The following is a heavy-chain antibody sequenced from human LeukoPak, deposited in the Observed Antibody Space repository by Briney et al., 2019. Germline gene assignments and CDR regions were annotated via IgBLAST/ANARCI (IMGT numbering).Heavy chain of an antibody. CDR3: ARINYYDSSGRELYYFDY. D-gene: IGHD3-22*01. Sequence: ASVKVSCKSSVYTFTSYGISWVRQPPGQGLEGMGWISASNGNTNYAQKFQGRHTMHTDTPPSTAYMDLRSLRSDDTAGYQCARINYYDSSGRELYYFDYWGQGTLVTVSS. V-gene: IGHV1-18*01. CDR1: VYTFTSYG. J-gene: IGHJ4*02. CDR2: ISASNGNT.